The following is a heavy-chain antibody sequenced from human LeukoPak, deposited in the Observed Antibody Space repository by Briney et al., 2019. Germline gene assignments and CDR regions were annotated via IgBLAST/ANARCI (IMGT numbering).Heavy chain of an antibody. Sequence: ASVKVSCKASGYTFTSYDINWVRQATGQGLEWMGIINPSGGSTSYAQKFQGRVTMTRDMSTSTVYMELSSLRSEDTAVYYCARVARPCSGGSCSPVAEYFQHWGQGTLVTVSS. CDR2: INPSGGST. V-gene: IGHV1-46*01. CDR3: ARVARPCSGGSCSPVAEYFQH. CDR1: GYTFTSYD. J-gene: IGHJ1*01. D-gene: IGHD2-15*01.